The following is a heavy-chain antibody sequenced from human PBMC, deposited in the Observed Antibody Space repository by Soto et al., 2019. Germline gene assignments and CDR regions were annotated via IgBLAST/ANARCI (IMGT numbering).Heavy chain of an antibody. CDR1: GYTLTELS. Sequence: ASVKVSCKVSGYTLTELSMHWVRQAPGKGLEWMGGFDPEDGETIYAQKFQGRVTMTEDTSTDTAYMELSSLRSEDTAVYYCATVSYDSSGIAPGAYFDYWGQGTLVTVSS. J-gene: IGHJ4*02. CDR2: FDPEDGET. D-gene: IGHD3-22*01. CDR3: ATVSYDSSGIAPGAYFDY. V-gene: IGHV1-24*01.